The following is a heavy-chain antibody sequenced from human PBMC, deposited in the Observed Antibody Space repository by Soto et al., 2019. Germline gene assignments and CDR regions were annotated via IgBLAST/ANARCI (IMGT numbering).Heavy chain of an antibody. CDR1: GFPFGPFY. CDR3: ARDRGYPDSFDI. D-gene: IGHD2-2*01. Sequence: EVQLVESGGGLIQPGESLRLSCAASGFPFGPFYMHWVRQAPGKGLEWVSHINGDGTTTVYADSVKGRFTISRDNAKNTLYLQMTSLRAEDTAVYYCARDRGYPDSFDIWGQGTMVTVPS. J-gene: IGHJ3*02. CDR2: INGDGTTT. V-gene: IGHV3-74*01.